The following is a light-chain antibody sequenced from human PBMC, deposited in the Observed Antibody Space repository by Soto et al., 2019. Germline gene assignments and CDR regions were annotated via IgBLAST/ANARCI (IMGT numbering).Light chain of an antibody. CDR3: QQANSFPIT. V-gene: IGKV1-12*01. CDR2: EAT. Sequence: DVQMTQYPSSVSASVGDTVTITCRASQGLKFLAWYQQKPGKAPRLLIYEATNLQSGVPPRFSGSGSGTDFTLTISSLQPEDFATYFCQQANSFPITFGQGTRLEIK. CDR1: QGLKF. J-gene: IGKJ5*01.